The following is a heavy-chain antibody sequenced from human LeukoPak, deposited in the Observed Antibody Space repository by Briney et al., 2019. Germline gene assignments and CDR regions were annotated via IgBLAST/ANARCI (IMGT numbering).Heavy chain of an antibody. J-gene: IGHJ6*03. V-gene: IGHV1-69*05. CDR1: GGTFSSYA. CDR2: IIPIFGTA. D-gene: IGHD3-3*01. Sequence: SVKVSCKASGGTFSSYAISWVRQAPGQGLEWMGGIIPIFGTANYAQKFQGRVTITTDESTSTAYMELSSLRSEDTAVYYCARAPGVRTILNYYYYYMDVWGKGTTVTVSS. CDR3: ARAPGVRTILNYYYYYMDV.